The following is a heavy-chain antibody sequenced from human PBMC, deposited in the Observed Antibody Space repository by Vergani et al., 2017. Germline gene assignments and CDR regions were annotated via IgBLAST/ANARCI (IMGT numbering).Heavy chain of an antibody. Sequence: QVQLVESGGGLVKPGGSLRLSCAASGFTFSDYYMSWIRQAPGKGLEWVSYISSSSSYTNYADSVKGRFTSSRDNAKNSLYLQMNSLRAEDTAVYYCAREAYCGGDCYYSDYWGQGTLVTVSS. CDR1: GFTFSDYY. CDR2: ISSSSSYT. D-gene: IGHD2-21*02. V-gene: IGHV3-11*05. CDR3: AREAYCGGDCYYSDY. J-gene: IGHJ4*02.